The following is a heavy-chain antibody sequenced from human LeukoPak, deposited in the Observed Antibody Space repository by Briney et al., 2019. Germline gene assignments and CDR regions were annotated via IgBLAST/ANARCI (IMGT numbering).Heavy chain of an antibody. CDR1: GFTFSNYW. Sequence: GGSLRLSCVASGFTFSNYWMQWVRQVPGRGLVWVSRLNGDGTNIIYADSVKGRFTISRDNAENTLYLQMNSLRAEDTALYYCARSQSGVFDVWGQGTMVTVSS. CDR3: ARSQSGVFDV. V-gene: IGHV3-74*01. J-gene: IGHJ3*01. D-gene: IGHD2-8*01. CDR2: LNGDGTNI.